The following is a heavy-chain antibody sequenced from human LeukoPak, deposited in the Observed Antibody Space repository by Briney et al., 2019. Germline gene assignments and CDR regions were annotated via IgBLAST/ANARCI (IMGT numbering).Heavy chain of an antibody. CDR2: IYHSGST. CDR1: GGSISSYY. V-gene: IGHV4-59*12. CDR3: ARAYYYDSSGYYYVGDAFDI. D-gene: IGHD3-22*01. Sequence: PSETLSLTCTVSGGSISSYYWSWIRQPPGKGLEWIGYIYHSGSTYYNPSLKSRVAISVDRSKNQFSLKLSSVTAADTAVYYCARAYYYDSSGYYYVGDAFDIWGQGTMVTVSS. J-gene: IGHJ3*02.